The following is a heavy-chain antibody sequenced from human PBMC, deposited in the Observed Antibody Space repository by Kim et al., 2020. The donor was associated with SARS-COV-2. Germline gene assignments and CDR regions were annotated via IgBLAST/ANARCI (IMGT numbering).Heavy chain of an antibody. D-gene: IGHD3-16*01. CDR3: ARDKSRLGGGRISGSGDTLDC. CDR1: GFTFSSYG. CDR2: IWYDGSNK. V-gene: IGHV3-33*01. Sequence: GGSLRLSCTTTGFTFSSYGMHWVRQAPGKGLEWVAVIWYDGSNKYYADSVKGRFTISRDNSKNTLFLDMNSLRAEDTALYKCARDKSRLGGGRISGSGDTLDCWGQGTLVTVSS. J-gene: IGHJ4*02.